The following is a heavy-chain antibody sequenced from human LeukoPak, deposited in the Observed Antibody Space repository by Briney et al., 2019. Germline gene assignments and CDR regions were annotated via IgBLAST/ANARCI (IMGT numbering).Heavy chain of an antibody. CDR1: GYTFTSYD. CDR2: MNPNSGNT. CDR3: ARAVVPAAIRTRWFDP. J-gene: IGHJ5*02. Sequence: GASVKVSCKASGYTFTSYDINWVRQATGQGLERMGWMNPNSGNTGYAQKFQGRVTMTRNTSISTAYMELSSLRSEDTAVYYCARAVVPAAIRTRWFDPWGQGTLVTVSS. V-gene: IGHV1-8*01. D-gene: IGHD2-2*01.